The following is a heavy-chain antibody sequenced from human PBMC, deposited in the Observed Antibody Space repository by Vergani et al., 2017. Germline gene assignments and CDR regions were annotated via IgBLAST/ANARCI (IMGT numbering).Heavy chain of an antibody. J-gene: IGHJ3*02. Sequence: EVQLVESGEGLVQPGRSLRLSCAASGFTFDDYAMHWVRQAPGKGLEWVSGISRNSGSIGYADSVKGRFTISRDNAKNSLYLQMNSLRAEDTALYYCAKDEDAYSDGGQFDNWGQGTMVTVSS. CDR3: AKDEDAYSDGGQFDN. V-gene: IGHV3-9*01. CDR2: ISRNSGSI. CDR1: GFTFDDYA. D-gene: IGHD5-18*01.